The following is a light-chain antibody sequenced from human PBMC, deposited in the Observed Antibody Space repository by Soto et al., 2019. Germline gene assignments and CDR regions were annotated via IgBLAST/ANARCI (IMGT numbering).Light chain of an antibody. CDR1: SSDVGGYNY. J-gene: IGLJ1*01. CDR3: SSYKSSSTLFV. V-gene: IGLV2-14*03. CDR2: DAS. Sequence: QSVLTQPASVSGSPGQSITISCTGTSSDVGGYNYVSWYQQHPGKAPKLMIYDASARPSGVSNRFSGSKSGNTASLTIFGLQAEDEADYYCSSYKSSSTLFVFGTGTKSPS.